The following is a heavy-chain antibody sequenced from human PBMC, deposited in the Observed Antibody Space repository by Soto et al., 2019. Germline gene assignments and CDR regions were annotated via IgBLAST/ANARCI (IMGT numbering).Heavy chain of an antibody. J-gene: IGHJ4*02. D-gene: IGHD5-12*01. CDR2: IYTSGST. CDR3: ARDLRYSGYEAFDY. V-gene: IGHV4-4*07. CDR1: GGSISSYY. Sequence: KPSETLSLTCTVSGGSISSYYWSWIRQPAGKGLEWIGRIYTSGSTNYNPSLKSRVTMSVDTSKNQFSLKLSSVTAADTAVYYCARDLRYSGYEAFDYWGQGTLVTVSS.